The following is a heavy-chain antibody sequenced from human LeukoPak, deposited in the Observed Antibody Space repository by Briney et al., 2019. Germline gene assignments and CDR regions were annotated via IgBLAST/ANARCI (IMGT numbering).Heavy chain of an antibody. J-gene: IGHJ4*02. D-gene: IGHD6-6*01. CDR2: ISSSRSTI. CDR3: ATQNLVHRAYYFDF. Sequence: GGSLRLSCAASGLTFSSYSIHWVRQAPGKGLEWVSYISSSRSTIYYADSVKGRFTISRDNAKNSLYLQMNSLRDEDTAVYYCATQNLVHRAYYFDFWGQGTLVTVSS. V-gene: IGHV3-48*02. CDR1: GLTFSSYS.